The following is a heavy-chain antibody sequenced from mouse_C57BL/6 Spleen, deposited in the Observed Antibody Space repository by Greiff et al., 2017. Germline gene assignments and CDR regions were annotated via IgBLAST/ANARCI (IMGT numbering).Heavy chain of an antibody. CDR1: GFNIKDDY. V-gene: IGHV14-4*01. Sequence: EVQVVESGAELVRPGASVKLSCTASGFNIKDDYMHWVKQRPEQGLEWIGWIDPENGDTEYASKFQGKATITADTSSNTAYLQRSTLTSDDTAVYYCTSGNFSYFDVWGTGTTVTVSS. J-gene: IGHJ1*03. CDR2: IDPENGDT. D-gene: IGHD2-1*01. CDR3: TSGNFSYFDV.